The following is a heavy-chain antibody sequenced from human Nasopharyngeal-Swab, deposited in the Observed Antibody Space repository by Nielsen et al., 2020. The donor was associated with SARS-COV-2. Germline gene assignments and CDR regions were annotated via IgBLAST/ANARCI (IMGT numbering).Heavy chain of an antibody. D-gene: IGHD6-13*01. CDR2: IRTTGDP. Sequence: GESLKISCPASGFTVSSYAMHWVRQTTGKGLEWFSAIRTTGDPYYPASVKDRFTISRENAKNSLYLQMNGLRAEDTAVYYCARVRGTSWVDYWGQGTLVTVSS. V-gene: IGHV3-13*05. J-gene: IGHJ4*02. CDR3: ARVRGTSWVDY. CDR1: GFTVSSYA.